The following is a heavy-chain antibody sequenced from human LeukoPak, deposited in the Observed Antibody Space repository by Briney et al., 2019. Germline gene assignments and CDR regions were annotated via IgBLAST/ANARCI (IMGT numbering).Heavy chain of an antibody. CDR2: ISSSGSTI. CDR3: ARGGVLPNWFDP. V-gene: IGHV3-48*03. J-gene: IGHJ5*02. CDR1: GFTFSSYE. D-gene: IGHD3-10*01. Sequence: GGSLRLSCAASGFTFSSYEMNWVRQAPGKGLEWVSYISSSGSTIYYADSAKGRFTISRDNAKNSLYLQMNSLRAEDTAVYYCARGGVLPNWFDPWGQGTLVTVSS.